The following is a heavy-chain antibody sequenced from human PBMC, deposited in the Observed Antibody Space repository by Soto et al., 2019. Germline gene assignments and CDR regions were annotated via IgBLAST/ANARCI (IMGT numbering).Heavy chain of an antibody. Sequence: SQTLSVTGTVSAGSTGSGGYYVSWIRQHPGKGLEGIGYIYYSGSTYYNPSLKSRVTISVDTSKNQFSLKLSSVTAADTAVYYCARASIAAAGTSICLYWAPGTLLTVSS. D-gene: IGHD6-13*01. CDR3: ARASIAAAGTSICLY. CDR1: AGSTGSGGYY. V-gene: IGHV4-31*03. CDR2: IYYSGST. J-gene: IGHJ4*02.